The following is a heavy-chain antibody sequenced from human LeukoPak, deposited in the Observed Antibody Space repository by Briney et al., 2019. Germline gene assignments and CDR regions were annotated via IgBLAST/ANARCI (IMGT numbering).Heavy chain of an antibody. D-gene: IGHD6-6*01. CDR3: ARDYLAAPAY. CDR1: GYTFSRYG. J-gene: IGHJ4*02. V-gene: IGHV1-18*01. Sequence: ASVKVSCKAPGYTFSRYGINWVRQAPGQGLEWMGWISPLSGNTDYAQNFQGRVTMTTDTSSSTAYMELRSLRSDDTAIYYCARDYLAAPAYWGQGTLVTVSS. CDR2: ISPLSGNT.